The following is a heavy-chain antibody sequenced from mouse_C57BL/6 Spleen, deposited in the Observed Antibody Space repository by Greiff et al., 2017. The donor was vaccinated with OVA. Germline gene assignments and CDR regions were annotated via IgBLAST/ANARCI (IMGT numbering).Heavy chain of an antibody. Sequence: QVQLQQPGAELVRPGSSVKLSCKASGYTFTSYWMHWVKQRPIQGLEWIGNIDPSDSETHYNQQFKDKATLTVDKSSSTAYMQLSSLTSEDSAVYYCARKGQAYFDYWGQGTTLTVSS. J-gene: IGHJ2*01. D-gene: IGHD3-3*01. CDR2: IDPSDSET. CDR3: ARKGQAYFDY. V-gene: IGHV1-52*01. CDR1: GYTFTSYW.